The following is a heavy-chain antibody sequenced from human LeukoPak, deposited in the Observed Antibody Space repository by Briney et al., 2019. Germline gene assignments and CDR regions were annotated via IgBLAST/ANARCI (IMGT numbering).Heavy chain of an antibody. CDR2: INHSGST. J-gene: IGHJ5*02. Sequence: LRLSCAASGFTFSDYYMSWIRQPPGKGLEWIGEINHSGSTNYNPSLKSRVTISVDTSKNQFSLKLSSVTAADTAVYYCARDARDYGDYDPWGQGTLVTVSS. V-gene: IGHV4-34*01. CDR3: ARDARDYGDYDP. D-gene: IGHD4-17*01. CDR1: GFTFSDYY.